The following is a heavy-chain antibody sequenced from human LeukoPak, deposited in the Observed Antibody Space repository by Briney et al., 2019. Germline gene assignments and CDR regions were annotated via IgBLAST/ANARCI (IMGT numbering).Heavy chain of an antibody. Sequence: GRSLRLSCAASGFTFSSYAMHWVRQAPGKGLEWVAVISYDGSNKYYADSVKGRFTISRDTSKNTLYLQMNSLRAEDTAVYYCARAVVVAVAGTLGYWGQGTLVTVSS. CDR1: GFTFSSYA. V-gene: IGHV3-30-3*01. CDR3: ARAVVVAVAGTLGY. CDR2: ISYDGSNK. J-gene: IGHJ4*02. D-gene: IGHD6-19*01.